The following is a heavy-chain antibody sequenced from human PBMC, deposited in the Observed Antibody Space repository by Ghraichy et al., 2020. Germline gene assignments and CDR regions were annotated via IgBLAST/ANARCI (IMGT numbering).Heavy chain of an antibody. CDR3: AKGDYYVSDY. CDR2: LSYDGSNK. V-gene: IGHV3-30*18. J-gene: IGHJ4*02. D-gene: IGHD3-10*02. CDR1: GFTFSNYG. Sequence: GEPLNISCVASGFTFSNYGMHWVRQAPGKGLEWVAVLSYDGSNKDYADSVKGRFTISRDNFKNTLYLQMNSLRAEDTAVYYCAKGDYYVSDYWGQGTLVTVSS.